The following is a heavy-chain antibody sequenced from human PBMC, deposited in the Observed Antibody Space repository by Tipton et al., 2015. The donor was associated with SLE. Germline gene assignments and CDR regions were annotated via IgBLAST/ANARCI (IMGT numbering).Heavy chain of an antibody. CDR1: GGSISSYY. J-gene: IGHJ3*02. V-gene: IGHV4-4*07. CDR3: AGCGSGILDAFDI. Sequence: TLSLTCTVSGGSISSYYWSWIRQPAGKGLEWLGRIYISGSTNYTPSLKSRVTMSVDTSKNQFSLKLSSVTAADTAVYYCAGCGSGILDAFDIWGQGTMVTVSS. CDR2: IYISGST. D-gene: IGHD3-10*01.